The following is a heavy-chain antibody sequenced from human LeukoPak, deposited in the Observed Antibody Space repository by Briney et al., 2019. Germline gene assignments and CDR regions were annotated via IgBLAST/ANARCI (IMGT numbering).Heavy chain of an antibody. V-gene: IGHV4-34*01. Sequence: SETLSLTCAVYGGSFSGYYWSWIRQPPGKGLEWIGEINHSGSTNYNPSLKSRVTISVDTSKKQFSLKLISVTAADTAVYYCAKIIADDGFDYWGQGTLVTVSS. CDR1: GGSFSGYY. CDR2: INHSGST. D-gene: IGHD2-21*01. CDR3: AKIIADDGFDY. J-gene: IGHJ4*02.